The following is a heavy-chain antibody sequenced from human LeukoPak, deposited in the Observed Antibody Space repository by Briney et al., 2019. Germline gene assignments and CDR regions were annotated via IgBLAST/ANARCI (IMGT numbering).Heavy chain of an antibody. CDR1: GFTFSSYA. CDR2: INANSGTT. V-gene: IGHV3-23*01. CDR3: ARPISGGLAVTADWFHP. Sequence: GGSLRLSCVVSGFTFSSYAMSWLRQPPGKGLEWVSTINANSGTTSYAASVRGRFTISRDNSKNTLYLQLNTLRADDTATYYCARPISGGLAVTADWFHPWGQGSLVVVSS. J-gene: IGHJ5*01. D-gene: IGHD6-19*01.